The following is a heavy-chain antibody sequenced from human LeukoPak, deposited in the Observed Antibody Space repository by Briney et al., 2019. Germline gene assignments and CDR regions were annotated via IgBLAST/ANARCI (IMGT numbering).Heavy chain of an antibody. CDR3: ARGPIFPKILWFGEFFFDY. V-gene: IGHV4-34*01. CDR2: INHSGST. J-gene: IGHJ4*02. Sequence: SETLSLTCTVSGGSISSYYWSWLRQPPGKGLEWIGEINHSGSTNYKPSLKSRVTISVDTSKNQFSLKLSSVTAADTAVYYCARGPIFPKILWFGEFFFDYWGQGTLVTVSS. D-gene: IGHD3-10*01. CDR1: GGSISSYY.